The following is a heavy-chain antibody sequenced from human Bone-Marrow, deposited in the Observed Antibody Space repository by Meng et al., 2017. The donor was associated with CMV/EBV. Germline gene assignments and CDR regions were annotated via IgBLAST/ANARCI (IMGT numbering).Heavy chain of an antibody. J-gene: IGHJ4*02. D-gene: IGHD1-26*01. CDR2: FYGDGSGT. CDR1: GFTFSIYA. Sequence: GGSLRLSCAASGFTFSIYAMSWVRQAPGKGLEWVSVFYGDGSGTFYADSVKGRFTISRDNSKSTLYLQMNSLTVEDTAVYYCAKGASGVGGSYACWGQGPQVPVYS. V-gene: IGHV3-23*03. CDR3: AKGASGVGGSYAC.